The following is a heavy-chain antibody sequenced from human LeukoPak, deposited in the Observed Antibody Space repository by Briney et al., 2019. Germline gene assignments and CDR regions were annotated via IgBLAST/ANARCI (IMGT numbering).Heavy chain of an antibody. CDR3: ARITAGTGAFDI. CDR1: GGSISSYY. V-gene: IGHV4-59*01. Sequence: SKTLSLTCTVSGGSISSYYWSWIRQPPGKGLEWIGYIYYSGSTNYNPSLKSRVTISVDTSKNQFSLKLSSVTAADTAVYYCARITAGTGAFDIWGQGTMVTVSS. J-gene: IGHJ3*02. D-gene: IGHD6-19*01. CDR2: IYYSGST.